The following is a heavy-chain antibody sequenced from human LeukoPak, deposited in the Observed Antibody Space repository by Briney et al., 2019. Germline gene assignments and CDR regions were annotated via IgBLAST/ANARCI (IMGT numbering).Heavy chain of an antibody. CDR1: GFTFSSYS. V-gene: IGHV3-21*01. CDR2: ISSSSSYI. CDR3: ARDRCSGGSCKYYFDY. Sequence: GGSLRLSCAASGFTFSSYSMNWVRQAPGKGLEWVSSISSSSSYIYYADSVKGRVTISRDNAKNSLYLQMNSLRAEDTAVYYCARDRCSGGSCKYYFDYWGQGTLVTVSS. D-gene: IGHD2-15*01. J-gene: IGHJ4*02.